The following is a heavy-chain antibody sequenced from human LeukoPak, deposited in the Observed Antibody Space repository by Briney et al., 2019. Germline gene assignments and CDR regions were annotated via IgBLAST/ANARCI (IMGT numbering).Heavy chain of an antibody. CDR3: ARSAGIAAHFDY. D-gene: IGHD6-13*01. V-gene: IGHV3-48*02. CDR2: ISSSYSSSTI. J-gene: IGHJ4*02. CDR1: GFTFSSYS. Sequence: PGGSLRLSCAASGFTFSSYSMNWVRQAPGKGLEWVSYISSSYSSSTIYYADSVKGRFTISRDNVKNSLYLQMNSLRDEDTAVYYCARSAGIAAHFDYWGQGTLVTVSS.